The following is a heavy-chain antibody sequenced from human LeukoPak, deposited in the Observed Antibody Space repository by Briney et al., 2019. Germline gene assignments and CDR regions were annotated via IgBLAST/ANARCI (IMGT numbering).Heavy chain of an antibody. CDR3: ARDRFFGLGRITAIDY. Sequence: QPGGSLRLSCAASGFTVSSNYTSWVRQAPGKGLEWVSVIYSGGSTYYADSVKGRFTISRDNSKNTLYLQMNSLRAEDTAVYYCARDRFFGLGRITAIDYWGQGTLVTVSS. J-gene: IGHJ4*02. CDR1: GFTVSSNY. V-gene: IGHV3-66*01. CDR2: IYSGGST. D-gene: IGHD3-3*01.